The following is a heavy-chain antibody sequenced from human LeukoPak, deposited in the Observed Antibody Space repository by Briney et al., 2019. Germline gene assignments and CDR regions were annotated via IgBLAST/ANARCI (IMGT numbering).Heavy chain of an antibody. D-gene: IGHD7-27*01. CDR3: ARFGPRWANWGSERTYYFDY. V-gene: IGHV4-34*01. Sequence: SETLSLTCTVSGGSISSYYWSWIRQPPGKGLEWIGEINHSGSTNYNPSLKSRVTISVDTSKNQFSLKLSSVTAADTAVYYCARFGPRWANWGSERTYYFDYWGQGTLVTVSS. J-gene: IGHJ4*02. CDR2: INHSGST. CDR1: GGSISSYY.